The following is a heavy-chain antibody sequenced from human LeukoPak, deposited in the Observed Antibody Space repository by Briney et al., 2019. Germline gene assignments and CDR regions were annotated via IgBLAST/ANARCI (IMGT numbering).Heavy chain of an antibody. CDR1: GGSFSGYY. CDR3: ARGVIAAGNFDY. V-gene: IGHV4-34*01. D-gene: IGHD6-13*01. J-gene: IGHJ4*02. CDR2: INHSGST. Sequence: PSETLSLTCADYGGSFSGYYWSWIRQPPGKGLEWIWQINHSGSTNYNPSLKSGVTISVDTSKNQFSLKLSSVTAADTAVYYCARGVIAAGNFDYWGQGTLVTVSS.